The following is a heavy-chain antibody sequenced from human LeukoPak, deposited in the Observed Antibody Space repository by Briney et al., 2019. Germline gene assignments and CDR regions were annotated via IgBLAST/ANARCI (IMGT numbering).Heavy chain of an antibody. V-gene: IGHV5-51*01. CDR1: GYSFTSYW. Sequence: GESLKISCKGSGYSFTSYWIGWVRQMPGKGLEWMGIIYPGDSDTRYSPSFQGQVTISADKSISTAYLQWSSLKASDTAMYYCARQMPAAMMNVYIFDYWGQGTLVTVSS. CDR3: ARQMPAAMMNVYIFDY. D-gene: IGHD2-2*01. CDR2: IYPGDSDT. J-gene: IGHJ4*02.